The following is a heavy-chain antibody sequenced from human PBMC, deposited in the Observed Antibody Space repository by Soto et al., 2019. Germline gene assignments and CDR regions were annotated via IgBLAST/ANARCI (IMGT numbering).Heavy chain of an antibody. CDR1: GFTFSSNS. CDR2: ISSSSSTI. CDR3: ARVIWSGHLTSDL. D-gene: IGHD3-3*01. Sequence: EVQVVESGGGLVQPGGSLRLSCAASGFTFSSNSMNWVRQAPGKWLEWISYISSSSSTIYADSVKGRFTISRDNAKNSLYLQMNSLRDEDTAVYYCARVIWSGHLTSDLWGQGTLVTVSS. V-gene: IGHV3-48*02. J-gene: IGHJ5*02.